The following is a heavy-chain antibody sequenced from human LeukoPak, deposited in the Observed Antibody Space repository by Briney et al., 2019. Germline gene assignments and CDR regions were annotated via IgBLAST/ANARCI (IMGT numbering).Heavy chain of an antibody. D-gene: IGHD3-10*01. CDR2: INPSGGST. CDR3: AREYTMVRGVIKGSDAFDI. CDR1: GYTFTSYY. Sequence: ASVKVSCKASGYTFTSYYMHWVRQAPGHGLEWMGIINPSGGSTSYAQKFQGRVTMTRDTSTSTVYMELSSLRSEDTAVYYCAREYTMVRGVIKGSDAFDIWGQGTMVTVSS. V-gene: IGHV1-46*01. J-gene: IGHJ3*02.